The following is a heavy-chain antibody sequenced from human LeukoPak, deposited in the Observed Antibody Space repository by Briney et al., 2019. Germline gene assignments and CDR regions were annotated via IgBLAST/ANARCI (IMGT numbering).Heavy chain of an antibody. D-gene: IGHD3-10*01. CDR2: IIPILGIA. Sequence: SVKVSCKASGGTFSSYAISWVRQAPGQGLEWMGRIIPILGIANYAQKFQGRVTITADKSTSTAYMELSSLRSEDTAVYYCARDKDYGSGSYPSDYWGQGTLVTVSS. CDR3: ARDKDYGSGSYPSDY. V-gene: IGHV1-69*04. CDR1: GGTFSSYA. J-gene: IGHJ4*02.